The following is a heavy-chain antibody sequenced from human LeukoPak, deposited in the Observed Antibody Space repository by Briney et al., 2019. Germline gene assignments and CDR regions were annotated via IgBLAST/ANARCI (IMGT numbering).Heavy chain of an antibody. CDR3: ARVGPIWGSCRYLDY. J-gene: IGHJ4*02. CDR2: IYHSGST. Sequence: SGTLSLTCAVSGGSISSSNWWSWVRQPPGKGLEWIGEIYHSGSTNYNPSLKSRVTISVDKSKNQFSLKLSSVTAADTAVYYCARVGPIWGSCRYLDYWGQGTLVTVSS. V-gene: IGHV4-4*02. CDR1: GGSISSSNW. D-gene: IGHD3-16*02.